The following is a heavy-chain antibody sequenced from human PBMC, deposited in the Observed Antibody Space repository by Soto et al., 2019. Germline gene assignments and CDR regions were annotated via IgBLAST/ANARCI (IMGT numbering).Heavy chain of an antibody. J-gene: IGHJ4*02. CDR1: GYSFTSYW. V-gene: IGHV5-10-1*01. D-gene: IGHD5-18*01. CDR2: IDPSDSYT. CDR3: ARQEGYKAMATRGIDY. Sequence: ESLKLSWKCSGYSFTSYWISLVRQMPGKGLEWMGRIDPSDSYTNYSPSFQGHVTISADKSISTAYLQWSSLKASDTAMYYRARQEGYKAMATRGIDYWGQATLVTVSS.